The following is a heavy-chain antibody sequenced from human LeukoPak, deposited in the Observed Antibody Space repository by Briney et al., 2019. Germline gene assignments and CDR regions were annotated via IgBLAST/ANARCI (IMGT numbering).Heavy chain of an antibody. V-gene: IGHV3-21*01. Sequence: GGSLRLSCAASGFTFSSNSMTWVRQTPGKGLEWVSSISSSSSYIYYADSVKGRFTISRDNAKNSLYLQMNSLRAEGTAVYYCARAGIVGATSDYWGQGTLVTVSS. D-gene: IGHD1-26*01. CDR2: ISSSSSYI. CDR3: ARAGIVGATSDY. J-gene: IGHJ4*02. CDR1: GFTFSSNS.